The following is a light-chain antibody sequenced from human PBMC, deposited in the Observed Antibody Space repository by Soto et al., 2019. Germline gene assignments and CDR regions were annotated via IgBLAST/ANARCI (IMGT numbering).Light chain of an antibody. CDR2: AAS. V-gene: IGKV1-39*01. Sequence: DVQLTQSPSSLSVFVGDSVTVTCRASQNIITYLHWYHQKPGEAPTLLINAASTLQSGVPSRFSGSGSGTDFTLTINSLQPDDVGTYYCQQSYSNPTFGQGTTVEIK. J-gene: IGKJ1*01. CDR1: QNIITY. CDR3: QQSYSNPT.